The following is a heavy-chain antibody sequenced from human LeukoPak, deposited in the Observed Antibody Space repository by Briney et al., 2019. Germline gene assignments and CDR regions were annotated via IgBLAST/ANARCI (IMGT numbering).Heavy chain of an antibody. J-gene: IGHJ4*02. V-gene: IGHV3-23*01. Sequence: GRSLRLSCAASGFTFSSYAMTWVRQAPDKGLEWVSSISGSDGSTYYADSVKGRFTISRDYSQNTLYLQMNSLSAEDTAVYYCAKSHSEAQRGYFDYWGQGTLVTVSS. CDR3: AKSHSEAQRGYFDY. D-gene: IGHD5-24*01. CDR2: ISGSDGST. CDR1: GFTFSSYA.